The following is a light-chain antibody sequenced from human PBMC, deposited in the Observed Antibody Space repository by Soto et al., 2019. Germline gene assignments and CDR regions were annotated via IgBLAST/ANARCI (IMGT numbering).Light chain of an antibody. CDR3: LQDYSFTLT. Sequence: ASQMNQFPSSPSSSVGDGVSISCRASQGIGNALGWYQQKQGKPPKVVMYGASNLQSGVPSRFSGSGSGTDFIITISSLQTEDGATYYGLQDYSFTLTFGGGTKVDIK. J-gene: IGKJ4*01. V-gene: IGKV1-6*01. CDR2: GAS. CDR1: QGIGNA.